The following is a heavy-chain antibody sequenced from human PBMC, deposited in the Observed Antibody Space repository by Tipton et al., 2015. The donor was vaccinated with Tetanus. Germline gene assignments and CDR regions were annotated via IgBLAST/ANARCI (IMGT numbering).Heavy chain of an antibody. V-gene: IGHV4-59*02. CDR2: ISDGGRT. D-gene: IGHD3-3*01. CDR1: GGSVSSYY. Sequence: TLSLTCTVSGGSVSSYYWTWFRQPPGKRLEWIGYISDGGRTNYNPSLKSRLTISVDTSKNQFSLTLNSVTAADTAFYYCARGNNDFPKKGPFDYWGQGTLVTVS. J-gene: IGHJ4*02. CDR3: ARGNNDFPKKGPFDY.